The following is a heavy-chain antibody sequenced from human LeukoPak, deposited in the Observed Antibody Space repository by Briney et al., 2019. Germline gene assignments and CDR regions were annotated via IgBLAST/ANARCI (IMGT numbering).Heavy chain of an antibody. CDR3: ARTGGVKYNWFDP. J-gene: IGHJ5*02. Sequence: GGSLRLSCAASGSTFSSYWMSWVRQAPGKGLEWVANIKQDGSEKYYVDSVKGRFTISRDNAKNSLYLQMNSLRAEDTAVYYCARTGGVKYNWFDPWGQGTLVTVSS. CDR2: IKQDGSEK. V-gene: IGHV3-7*01. D-gene: IGHD1-14*01. CDR1: GSTFSSYW.